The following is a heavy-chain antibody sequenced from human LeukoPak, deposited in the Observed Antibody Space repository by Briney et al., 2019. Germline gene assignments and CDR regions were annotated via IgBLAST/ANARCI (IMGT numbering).Heavy chain of an antibody. D-gene: IGHD5-12*01. Sequence: GRSLRLSCAASGFTFSSYGMHWVHQAPGKGLEWVAVIWYDGSNKYYADSVKGRFTISRDNSKNTLYLQMNSLRAEDTAVYYCARGYSGYDGSDYWGQGTLVTVSS. CDR3: ARGYSGYDGSDY. J-gene: IGHJ4*02. V-gene: IGHV3-33*01. CDR2: IWYDGSNK. CDR1: GFTFSSYG.